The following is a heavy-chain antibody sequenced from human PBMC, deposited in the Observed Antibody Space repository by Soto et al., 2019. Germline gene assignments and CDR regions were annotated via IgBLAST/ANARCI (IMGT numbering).Heavy chain of an antibody. CDR3: ARATYYGSGSYSPRGYYFDY. V-gene: IGHV1-46*02. CDR1: GYAFNSHY. Sequence: QVQLVQSGAEVKKPGASVNVSCKASGYAFNSHYIHWVRQAPGQGLEWRGKSNTSGGSASYAQRFRGRVIMTRDTSTSTVYMELRSLRSEDTAVYYCARATYYGSGSYSPRGYYFDYWGQGTLVTVSS. D-gene: IGHD3-10*01. CDR2: SNTSGGSA. J-gene: IGHJ4*02.